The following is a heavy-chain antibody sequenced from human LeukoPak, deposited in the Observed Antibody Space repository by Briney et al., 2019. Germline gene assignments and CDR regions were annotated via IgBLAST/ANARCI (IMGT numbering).Heavy chain of an antibody. CDR2: IHADSGNT. Sequence: ASVKVSCKNSGYTFTRCAVHWVRQAPRQRLEWMGWIHADSGNTKYSQKLQGRVTIARDTSASTIYMELSSLRFEDTAVYFCTIGLAGDWDAFDIWGLGTMVTVSS. CDR3: TIGLAGDWDAFDI. D-gene: IGHD6-19*01. V-gene: IGHV1-3*01. CDR1: GYTFTRCA. J-gene: IGHJ3*02.